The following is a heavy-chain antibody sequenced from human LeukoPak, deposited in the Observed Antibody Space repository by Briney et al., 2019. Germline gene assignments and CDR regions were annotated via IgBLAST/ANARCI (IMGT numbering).Heavy chain of an antibody. CDR1: GGSISSYY. CDR2: INHSGST. J-gene: IGHJ4*02. CDR3: ARLRGYWAAFDY. Sequence: SETLSLTCTVSGGSISSYYWGWIRQPPGKGLEWIGEINHSGSTNHNPSLKSRVTISVDTSKNQFSLKLSSVTAADTAVYYCARLRGYWAAFDYWGQGTLVTVSS. D-gene: IGHD2-8*02. V-gene: IGHV4-34*01.